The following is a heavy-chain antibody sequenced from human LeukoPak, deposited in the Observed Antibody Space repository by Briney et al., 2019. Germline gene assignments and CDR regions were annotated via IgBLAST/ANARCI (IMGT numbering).Heavy chain of an antibody. D-gene: IGHD2-15*01. V-gene: IGHV4-39*07. J-gene: IGHJ3*02. Sequence: PSETLSLTCTVSGGSISSSSYYWGWIRQPPGKGLEWIGSIYYGGSTYYNPSLKSRVTISVDTSKNQFSLKLSSVTAADTAVYYCARSVGPNAFDIWGQGTMVTVSS. CDR1: GGSISSSSYY. CDR2: IYYGGST. CDR3: ARSVGPNAFDI.